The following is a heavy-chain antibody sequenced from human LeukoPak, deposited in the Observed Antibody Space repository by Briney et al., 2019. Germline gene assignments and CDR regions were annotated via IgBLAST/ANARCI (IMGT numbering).Heavy chain of an antibody. CDR3: ARDYYDGIGYYYEDY. CDR1: GFSISIYA. J-gene: IGHJ4*02. V-gene: IGHV3-23*01. CDR2: ITGSGGGT. Sequence: GGSLRLSCAASGFSISIYAMTWVRQAPGKGLEWVSSITGSGGGTYYADSVKGRFTISRDNSRNTLYLQMNSLRAEDTAVYYCARDYYDGIGYYYEDYWGQGTLVTVSS. D-gene: IGHD3-22*01.